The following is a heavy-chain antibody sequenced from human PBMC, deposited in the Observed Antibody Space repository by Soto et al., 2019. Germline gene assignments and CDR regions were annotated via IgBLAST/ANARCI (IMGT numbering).Heavy chain of an antibody. CDR1: GFTFSTYG. D-gene: IGHD6-19*01. CDR3: AKDVTSSGWPSSAFDI. Sequence: GGSLRLSCAGSGFTFSTYGMSWVRQAPGKGLEWVSAISGSGGSTYYADSVKGRFAISRDKSKNTLYLQMSSLRAEDTAVYYCAKDVTSSGWPSSAFDIWGQGTMVTVS. J-gene: IGHJ3*02. V-gene: IGHV3-23*01. CDR2: ISGSGGST.